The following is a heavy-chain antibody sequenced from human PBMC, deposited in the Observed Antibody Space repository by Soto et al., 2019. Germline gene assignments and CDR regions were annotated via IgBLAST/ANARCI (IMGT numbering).Heavy chain of an antibody. CDR3: ARRAIRPLYYYGMDV. D-gene: IGHD2-21*01. CDR2: INHSGST. V-gene: IGHV4-34*01. J-gene: IGHJ6*02. Sequence: KPSETLSLTCAVYGGSFSGYYWSWIRQPPGKGLEWIGEINHSGSTNYNPSLKSRVTISVDTSKNQFSLKLSSVTAADTAVYYCARRAIRPLYYYGMDVWGQGTTVTVSS. CDR1: GGSFSGYY.